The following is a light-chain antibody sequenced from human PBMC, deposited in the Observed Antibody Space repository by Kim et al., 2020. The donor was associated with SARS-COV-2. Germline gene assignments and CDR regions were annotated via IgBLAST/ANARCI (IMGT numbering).Light chain of an antibody. Sequence: EIVLTQSPATLSLSPGERATLPCRASQSVSSYLAWYQQKPGQAPRLLIYDASNRATGIPARFSGSGSGTDFTLTISSLEPEDFAVYYCQQRSNWPRSITFGQGTRREIK. CDR2: DAS. V-gene: IGKV3-11*01. CDR3: QQRSNWPRSIT. J-gene: IGKJ5*01. CDR1: QSVSSY.